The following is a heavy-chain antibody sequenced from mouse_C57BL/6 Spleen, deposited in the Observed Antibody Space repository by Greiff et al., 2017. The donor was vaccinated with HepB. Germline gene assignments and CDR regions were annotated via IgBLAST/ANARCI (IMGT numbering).Heavy chain of an antibody. CDR2: IYPGSGNT. D-gene: IGHD2-1*01. J-gene: IGHJ1*03. CDR3: ARAGGYGNYWYFDV. Sequence: QVHVKQSGAELVRPGASVKLSCKASGYTFTDYYINWVKQRPGQGLEWIARIYPGSGNTYYNEKFKGKATLTAEKSSSTAYMQLSSLTSEDSAVYFCARAGGYGNYWYFDVWGTGTTVTVSS. V-gene: IGHV1-76*01. CDR1: GYTFTDYY.